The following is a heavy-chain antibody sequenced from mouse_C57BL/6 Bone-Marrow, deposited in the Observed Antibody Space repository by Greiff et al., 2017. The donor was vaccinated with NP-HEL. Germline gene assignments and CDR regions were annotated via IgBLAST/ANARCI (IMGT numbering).Heavy chain of an antibody. J-gene: IGHJ4*01. CDR3: TLYGGGEDY. V-gene: IGHV14-4*01. D-gene: IGHD1-2*01. CDR2: IDPENGDT. CDR1: GFNIKDDY. Sequence: VQLQQSGAELVRPGASVKLSCTASGFNIKDDYMHWVKQRPEQGLEWIGWIDPENGDTEYASKFQGKATITADTSSNTAYLQLSSLTSEDTAVYYCTLYGGGEDYWGQGTSVTVSS.